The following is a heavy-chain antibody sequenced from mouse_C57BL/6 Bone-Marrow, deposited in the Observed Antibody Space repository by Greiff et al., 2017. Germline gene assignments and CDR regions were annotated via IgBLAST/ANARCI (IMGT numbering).Heavy chain of an antibody. CDR2: ISDGGSYT. J-gene: IGHJ3*01. CDR3: ARDTDYYGRAWFAY. Sequence: DVHLVESGGGLVKPGGSLKLSCAASGFTFSSYAMSWVRQTPEKRLEWVATISDGGSYTYYPDNVKGRFTISRDNAKNNLYLQMSHLKSEDTAMYYCARDTDYYGRAWFAYWGQGTLVTVSA. CDR1: GFTFSSYA. V-gene: IGHV5-4*01. D-gene: IGHD1-1*01.